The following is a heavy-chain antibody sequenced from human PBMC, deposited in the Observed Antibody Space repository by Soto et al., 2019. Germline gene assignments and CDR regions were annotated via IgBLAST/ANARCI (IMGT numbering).Heavy chain of an antibody. V-gene: IGHV1-69*05. J-gene: IGHJ4*02. CDR2: IIPIFGTT. D-gene: IGHD3-22*01. Sequence: SVKVSCKTSGGTFSSYAISWVRQAPGQGLEWMGGIIPIFGTTNYAQKFQGRVTMTTDTSTSTAYMELRSLRSDDTAVYYCAKDRADYYDSSDSYLVVDYWGQGILVTVSS. CDR1: GGTFSSYA. CDR3: AKDRADYYDSSDSYLVVDY.